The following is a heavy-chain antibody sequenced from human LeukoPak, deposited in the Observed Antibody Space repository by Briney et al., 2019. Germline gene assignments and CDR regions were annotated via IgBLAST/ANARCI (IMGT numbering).Heavy chain of an antibody. V-gene: IGHV4-61*01. CDR1: GGSVSSGSYY. Sequence: SETLSLTCTVSGGSVSSGSYYWSWIRQPPGKGLEWIGYIYYSGSTNYNPSLKSRVTISVDTSKNQFSLELSSVTAADTAVYYCARGWIVVVTDAFDIWGQGTMVTVSS. D-gene: IGHD3-22*01. CDR3: ARGWIVVVTDAFDI. J-gene: IGHJ3*02. CDR2: IYYSGST.